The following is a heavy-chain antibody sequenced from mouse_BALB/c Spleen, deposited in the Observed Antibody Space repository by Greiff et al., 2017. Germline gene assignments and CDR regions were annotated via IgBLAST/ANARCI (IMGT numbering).Heavy chain of an antibody. CDR2: INPYNDGT. Sequence: VQLKESGPELVKPGASVKMSCKASGYTFTSYVMHWVKQKPGQGLEWIGYINPYNDGTKYNEKFKGKATLTSDKSSSTACMELSSLTSEDSAVYSCASLIDYSCDNAMDYWGQGTSVTVSS. CDR1: GYTFTSYV. V-gene: IGHV1-14*01. J-gene: IGHJ4*01. CDR3: ASLIDYSCDNAMDY. D-gene: IGHD2-13*01.